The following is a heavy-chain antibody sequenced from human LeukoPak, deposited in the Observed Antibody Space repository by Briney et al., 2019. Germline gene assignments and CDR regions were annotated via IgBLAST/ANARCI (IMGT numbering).Heavy chain of an antibody. V-gene: IGHV3-7*01. D-gene: IGHD3-10*01. CDR2: IKQDGSEK. J-gene: IGHJ4*02. CDR1: GFTLSSYW. CDR3: ARDFRIVTLYYFDY. Sequence: GGSLRLSCVASGFTLSSYWMHWVRQAPGEGLEWVANIKQDGSEKYYVDSVKGRFTISRDNAKNSLYLQMNSLRAEDTAVYYCARDFRIVTLYYFDYWGQGTLVTVSS.